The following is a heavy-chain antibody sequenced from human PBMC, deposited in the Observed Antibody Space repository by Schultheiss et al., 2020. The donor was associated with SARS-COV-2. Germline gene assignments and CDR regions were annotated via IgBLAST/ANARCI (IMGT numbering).Heavy chain of an antibody. J-gene: IGHJ4*02. V-gene: IGHV1-69*04. D-gene: IGHD5-18*01. CDR1: GGTFSSYA. CDR3: ARGRDSYGLEPTRVFDY. Sequence: SVKVSCKASGGTFSSYAISWVRQAPGQGLEWMGRIIPILGIANYAQKFQGRVTITADKSTSTAYMELSSLRSEDTAVYYCARGRDSYGLEPTRVFDYWGQGTLVTVSS. CDR2: IIPILGIA.